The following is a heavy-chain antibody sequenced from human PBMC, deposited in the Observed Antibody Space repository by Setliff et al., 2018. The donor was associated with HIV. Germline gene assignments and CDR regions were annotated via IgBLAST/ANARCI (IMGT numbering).Heavy chain of an antibody. CDR2: IYYSGGT. D-gene: IGHD5-12*01. J-gene: IGHJ3*02. Sequence: PSETLSLTCAVSGYSIRSGYYWGWIRQPPGKGLEWIGNIYYSGGTYYNPSLKSRVTISVDTSKNHFSLKLSSVTAADTAVYYCAREGIVATLAAFDIWGQGTMVTVS. V-gene: IGHV4-38-2*02. CDR1: GYSIRSGYY. CDR3: AREGIVATLAAFDI.